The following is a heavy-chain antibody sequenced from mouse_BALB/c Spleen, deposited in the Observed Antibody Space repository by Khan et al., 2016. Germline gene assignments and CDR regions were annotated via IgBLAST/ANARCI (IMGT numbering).Heavy chain of an antibody. D-gene: IGHD1-1*02. CDR3: ASLHYYGRFAY. J-gene: IGHJ3*01. Sequence: EVKLLESGGGLVQPGGSLKLSCAASGFDFSRYWMSWVRQAPGKGLEWIGEINPDSSTINSTPYLKDKFIISRDNAKNTLYLPMRKGRSEDTALYCWASLHYYGRFAYWGQGTLVTVSA. CDR1: GFDFSRYW. CDR2: INPDSSTI. V-gene: IGHV4-1*02.